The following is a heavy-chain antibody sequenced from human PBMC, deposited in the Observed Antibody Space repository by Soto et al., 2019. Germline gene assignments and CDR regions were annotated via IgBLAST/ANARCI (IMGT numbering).Heavy chain of an antibody. CDR2: INHSGST. D-gene: IGHD1-26*01. CDR3: AILANVCHYYHYDY. J-gene: IGHJ2*01. CDR1: GGSFSPYF. V-gene: IGHV4-34*01. Sequence: SETLSLTCAVYGGSFSPYFWSWIRQPPGKGLEWIGEINHSGSTNYNPSLTRRATLSVDTSKNQVSLKLTSVTAADTAVYYCAILANVCHYYHYDYWGRGT.